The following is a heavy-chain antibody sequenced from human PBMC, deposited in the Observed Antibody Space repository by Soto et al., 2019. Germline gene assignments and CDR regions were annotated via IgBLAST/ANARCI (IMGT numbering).Heavy chain of an antibody. V-gene: IGHV3-23*01. J-gene: IGHJ4*02. D-gene: IGHD6-19*01. Sequence: GSLRLSCAASGFSFSGYAMNWVRQAPGKGLEWVSTISGSGATTYYADSVRGRFTISRDNAKNTLYLQMKSLRVEDTALYYCAKDGGWSLAVAGLFDYWGPGTQVTVSS. CDR3: AKDGGWSLAVAGLFDY. CDR1: GFSFSGYA. CDR2: ISGSGATT.